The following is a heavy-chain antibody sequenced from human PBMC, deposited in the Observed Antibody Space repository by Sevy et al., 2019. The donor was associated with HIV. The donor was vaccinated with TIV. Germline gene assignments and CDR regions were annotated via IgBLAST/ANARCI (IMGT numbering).Heavy chain of an antibody. CDR2: ISDSGDTT. Sequence: GGSLRLSCAASGFTFTNYAMNWVRQAPGKGLEWVSGISDSGDTTHYAESVKVRFTNSRNNSKNTVSLQMSSLRAEETAIYYCAKLPSTVMFREKGYWGQGTRVTVSS. J-gene: IGHJ4*02. V-gene: IGHV3-23*01. CDR1: GFTFTNYA. D-gene: IGHD3-10*01. CDR3: AKLPSTVMFREKGY.